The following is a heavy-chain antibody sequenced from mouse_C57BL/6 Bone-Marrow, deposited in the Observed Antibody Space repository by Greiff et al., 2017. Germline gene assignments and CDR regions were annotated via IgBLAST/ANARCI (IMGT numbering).Heavy chain of an antibody. V-gene: IGHV1-47*01. Sequence: QVHVKQSGAELVKPGASVTMSCKASGYTFTTYPIEWMKQNHGKSLEWIGNFHPYNDDTKYNEKFKGKATFTVEKSSSTVYLELSRLTSDDSAVYYCAIYEYGGYFDYWGQGTTLTVSS. CDR3: AIYEYGGYFDY. CDR1: GYTFTTYP. D-gene: IGHD2-4*01. J-gene: IGHJ2*01. CDR2: FHPYNDDT.